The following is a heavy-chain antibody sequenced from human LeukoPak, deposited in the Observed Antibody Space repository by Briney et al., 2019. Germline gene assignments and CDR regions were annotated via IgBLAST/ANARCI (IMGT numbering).Heavy chain of an antibody. Sequence: GASVKVSCKASGYTFTSYDINWVRQATGQGLEWMGWMNPNSGNTGYAQKFQGRVTMTRNTSISTAYMELSSLRSEDTAVYYCAIRISDYYDSSAFEFFDYWGQGTLVTVSS. V-gene: IGHV1-8*01. CDR1: GYTFTSYD. D-gene: IGHD3-22*01. J-gene: IGHJ4*02. CDR3: AIRISDYYDSSAFEFFDY. CDR2: MNPNSGNT.